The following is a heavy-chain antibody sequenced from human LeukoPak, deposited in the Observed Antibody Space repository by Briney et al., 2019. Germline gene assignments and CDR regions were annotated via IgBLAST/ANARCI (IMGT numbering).Heavy chain of an antibody. CDR1: GFTFSCYS. CDR2: ISRISSYL. CDR3: AREGRWAGIFDY. J-gene: IGHJ4*02. D-gene: IGHD2-15*01. V-gene: IGHV3-21*01. Sequence: GGSLRLSYSASGFTFSCYSMNWVGQAPGKGLEGVSSISRISSYLYFADSVKGRFTISRDNAKNSLYLQMNSLRDEDTAVYYCAREGRWAGIFDYWGQGTLVTVSS.